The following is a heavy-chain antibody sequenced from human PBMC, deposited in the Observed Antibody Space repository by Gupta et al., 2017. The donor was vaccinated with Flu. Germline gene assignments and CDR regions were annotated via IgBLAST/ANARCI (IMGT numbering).Heavy chain of an antibody. CDR2: IYPGGNS. CDR3: ARILYEGGVDY. V-gene: IGHV4-38-2*01. J-gene: IGHJ4*02. D-gene: IGHD2-21*01. Sequence: VQLQESGPRLVKPSETLSLTCDVSGLAIETGHFWGWIRQSPGKGLEWIATIYPGGNSYYNPPLRSRATISVDTSKAQFHLQMASVTAADTAVYFCARILYEGGVDYWGQGHLVTVSS. CDR1: GLAIETGHF.